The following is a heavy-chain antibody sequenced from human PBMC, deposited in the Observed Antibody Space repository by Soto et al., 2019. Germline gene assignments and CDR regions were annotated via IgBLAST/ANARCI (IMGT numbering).Heavy chain of an antibody. Sequence: PGESLKISCKGSGYSFTSYWISWVRQMPGKGLEWMGRIDPSDSYTNYSPSFQGHVTISADKSISTAYLQWSSLKASDTAMYYCARRGYPTSWFDPWGQGTLVTVSS. CDR3: ARRGYPTSWFDP. D-gene: IGHD1-1*01. V-gene: IGHV5-10-1*01. J-gene: IGHJ5*02. CDR2: IDPSDSYT. CDR1: GYSFTSYW.